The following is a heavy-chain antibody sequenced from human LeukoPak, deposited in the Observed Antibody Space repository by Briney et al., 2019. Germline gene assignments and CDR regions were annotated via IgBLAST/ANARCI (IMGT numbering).Heavy chain of an antibody. CDR3: ARVPHYYDSSGHI. CDR2: INHSGST. CDR1: GGSFGGYY. V-gene: IGHV4-34*01. J-gene: IGHJ3*02. Sequence: SETLSLTCAVYGGSFGGYYWSWIRQPPGKGLEWIGEINHSGSTNYNPFLKSRVTISVDTSKNQFSLKLSSVTAADTAVYYCARVPHYYDSSGHIWGQGTMVTVSS. D-gene: IGHD3-22*01.